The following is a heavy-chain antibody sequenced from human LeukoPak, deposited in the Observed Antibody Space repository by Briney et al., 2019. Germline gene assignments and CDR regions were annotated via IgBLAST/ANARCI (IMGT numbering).Heavy chain of an antibody. V-gene: IGHV1-46*01. J-gene: IGHJ3*02. D-gene: IGHD5-24*01. CDR2: INLSGGST. CDR1: GSTFSNYY. Sequence: ASVKVSCKASGSTFSNYYMHWVRQAPGQGLEYMGIINLSGGSTNYAQKFQGRVTMTRDTSTSTVYMELSSLRSEDTAAYYCAREDMKWLQTPDAFDIWGQGTMVTVSS. CDR3: AREDMKWLQTPDAFDI.